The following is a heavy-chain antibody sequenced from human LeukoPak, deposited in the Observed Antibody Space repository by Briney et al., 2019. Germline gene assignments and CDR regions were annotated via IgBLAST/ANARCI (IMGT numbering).Heavy chain of an antibody. CDR3: AKGEGLRYFDWLSGGYFDY. CDR1: GFTFSSYA. Sequence: QPGGSLRLSCAASGFTFSSYAMSWVRQAPGKGLEWVSAISGSGGSTYYADSVKGRFTISGDNSKSTLYLQMNSLRAEDTAVYHCAKGEGLRYFDWLSGGYFDYWGQGTLVTVSS. CDR2: ISGSGGST. V-gene: IGHV3-23*01. J-gene: IGHJ4*02. D-gene: IGHD3-9*01.